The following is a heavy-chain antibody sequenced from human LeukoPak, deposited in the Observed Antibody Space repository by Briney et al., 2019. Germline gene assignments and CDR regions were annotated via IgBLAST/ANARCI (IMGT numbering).Heavy chain of an antibody. CDR1: GFTFDDYA. CDR3: AKVPYSGYAKRYYYYGMDV. Sequence: QPGGSLRLSCAASGFTFDDYAMHWVRQAPGKGLEWVSLISGDGGSTYYADSVKGRFTISRDNSKNSLYLQMNSLRTEDTALYYCAKVPYSGYAKRYYYYGMDVWGQGTTVTVSS. J-gene: IGHJ6*02. V-gene: IGHV3-43*02. CDR2: ISGDGGST. D-gene: IGHD5-12*01.